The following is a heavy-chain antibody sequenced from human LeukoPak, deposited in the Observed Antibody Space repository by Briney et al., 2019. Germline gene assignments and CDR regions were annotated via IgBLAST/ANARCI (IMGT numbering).Heavy chain of an antibody. V-gene: IGHV4-4*08. CDR2: IYSAKTT. Sequence: SETLSLTCTVSGAPISRSYWSWIRQFPGKGLEWIGYIYSAKTTIYNPSLNSRATTSADTSNNRVSLPLTSVTAADTAVYFCAREVFKSSPHYDSQWGQGALVTVTS. CDR1: GAPISRSY. J-gene: IGHJ1*01. CDR3: AREVFKSSPHYDSQ. D-gene: IGHD3-22*01.